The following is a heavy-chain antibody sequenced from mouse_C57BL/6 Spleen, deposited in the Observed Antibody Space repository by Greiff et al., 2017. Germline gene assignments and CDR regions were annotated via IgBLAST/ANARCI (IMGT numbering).Heavy chain of an antibody. CDR1: GYTFTSYW. Sequence: QVQLQQPGAELVKPEASVKMSCKASGYTFTSYWITWVKQRPGQGLEWIGDIYPGSGSTNYNEKFKSKATLTVDTSSSTAYMQLSSLTSEDSAVYYCAREDYDYDRAWFAYWGQGTLVTVSA. V-gene: IGHV1-55*01. CDR2: IYPGSGST. J-gene: IGHJ3*01. CDR3: AREDYDYDRAWFAY. D-gene: IGHD2-4*01.